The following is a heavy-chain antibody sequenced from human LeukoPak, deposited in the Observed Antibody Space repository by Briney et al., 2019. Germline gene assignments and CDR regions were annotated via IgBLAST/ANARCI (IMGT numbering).Heavy chain of an antibody. CDR1: GFTFSHYG. Sequence: SGGSLGLSCAAAGFTFSHYGMHWVRQAPGKGLEWVAVIWSDGTNQYYGGSVKGRFTISRDDSGNTVYLQMNSLRPEDTGVYYCARDAQRGFDYSNSLEYWGQGTPVTVST. V-gene: IGHV3-33*01. J-gene: IGHJ4*02. CDR3: ARDAQRGFDYSNSLEY. CDR2: IWSDGTNQ. D-gene: IGHD4-11*01.